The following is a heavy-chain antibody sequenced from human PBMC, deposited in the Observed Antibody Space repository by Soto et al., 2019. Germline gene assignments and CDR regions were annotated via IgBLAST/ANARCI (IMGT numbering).Heavy chain of an antibody. CDR1: GGTFSSYT. J-gene: IGHJ6*02. CDR2: IIPIFGTT. D-gene: IGHD4-4*01. Sequence: ASVKVSCKASGGTFSSYTMSWVRQAPGQGLEWMGGIIPIFGTTTYAHKFQGRVTITADESTSTVYMELSSLRGEDTAVYYCARGALTTLAYYYGMDVWGQGTTVTVSS. CDR3: ARGALTTLAYYYGMDV. V-gene: IGHV1-69*13.